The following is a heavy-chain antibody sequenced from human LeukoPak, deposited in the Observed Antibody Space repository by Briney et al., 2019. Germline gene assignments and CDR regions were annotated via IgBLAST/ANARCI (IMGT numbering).Heavy chain of an antibody. Sequence: SETLSLTCTVSGGSISSYYCSWIRQPPGKGLEWIGYIYYSGSTNYNPSLKSRVTISVDTSKSQFSLQLSSVTSADTAVYYCASTPYYDYVWGTYRLDYWGQGTLVTVSS. D-gene: IGHD3-16*02. CDR3: ASTPYYDYVWGTYRLDY. CDR1: GGSISSYY. V-gene: IGHV4-59*01. CDR2: IYYSGST. J-gene: IGHJ4*02.